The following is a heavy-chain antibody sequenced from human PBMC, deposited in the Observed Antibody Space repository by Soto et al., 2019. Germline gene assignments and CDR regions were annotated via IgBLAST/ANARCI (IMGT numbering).Heavy chain of an antibody. CDR2: IYHSGST. CDR1: GGSISSGGYS. D-gene: IGHD3-22*01. Sequence: SETLSLTCAVSGGSISSGGYSWSWIRQPPGKGLEWIGYIYHSGSTYYNPSLKSRVTISVDRSKNQFSLKLSSVTAADTAVYYCARGADPYYDSSGYFDYWGQGTLVTVSS. J-gene: IGHJ4*02. CDR3: ARGADPYYDSSGYFDY. V-gene: IGHV4-30-2*01.